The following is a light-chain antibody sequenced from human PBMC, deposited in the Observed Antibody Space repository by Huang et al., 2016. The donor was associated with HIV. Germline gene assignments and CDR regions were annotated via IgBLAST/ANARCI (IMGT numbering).Light chain of an antibody. CDR2: ASS. CDR3: QQYYSTPYT. Sequence: DIQVTQSPSSLSASVGDRVTITCRATQDIGISFDWYQQTPGKAPKLLLFASSRLASGVPSRFSCSGSGTDHTLTIASLQPRDFATYYSQQYYSTPYTFGQGTKLEIK. V-gene: IGKV1-NL1*01. J-gene: IGKJ2*01. CDR1: QDIGIS.